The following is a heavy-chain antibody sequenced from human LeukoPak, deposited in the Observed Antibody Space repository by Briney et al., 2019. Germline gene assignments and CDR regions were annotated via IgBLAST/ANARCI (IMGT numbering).Heavy chain of an antibody. V-gene: IGHV5-51*01. CDR1: GYSFTSYW. D-gene: IGHD6-13*01. Sequence: GESLKISCKGSGYSFTSYWIGWVRQMPGKGLEWMGIIYPGDSDTRYSPSFQGQVTISADKSISTAYLQWSSLKASDTAMYYCARSQLVPKDYYYYYMDVWGKGTTVTVSS. CDR2: IYPGDSDT. CDR3: ARSQLVPKDYYYYYMDV. J-gene: IGHJ6*03.